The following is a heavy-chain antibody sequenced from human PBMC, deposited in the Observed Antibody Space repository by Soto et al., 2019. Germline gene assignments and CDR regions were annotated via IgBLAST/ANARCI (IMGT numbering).Heavy chain of an antibody. CDR1: GGSISSSSYY. CDR3: ARQSFYYGSGSYSSLNWFDP. D-gene: IGHD3-10*01. Sequence: PSETLSLTCTVSGGSISSSSYYWGRIRQPPGKGLEWIGSMYYSGSTYYNPSLKSRVTISVDTSKNQFSLKLSSVTAADTAVYYCARQSFYYGSGSYSSLNWFDPWGQGTLVTVSS. J-gene: IGHJ5*02. V-gene: IGHV4-39*01. CDR2: MYYSGST.